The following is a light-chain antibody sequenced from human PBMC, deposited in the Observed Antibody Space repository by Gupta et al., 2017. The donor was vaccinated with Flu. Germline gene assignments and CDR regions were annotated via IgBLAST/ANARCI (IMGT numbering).Light chain of an antibody. J-gene: IGLJ2*01. CDR3: NSRDSTDNHQAV. Sequence: SSELTQDSAVSVALGQTVRITCQGDSLRNSYASWYQQKPGQPPDLVIYAKNIRLSGIPDRFAGSSSGNTATLTITGAQAEEEADYYCNSRDSTDNHQAVFGGGTKLTVL. V-gene: IGLV3-19*01. CDR2: AKN. CDR1: SLRNSY.